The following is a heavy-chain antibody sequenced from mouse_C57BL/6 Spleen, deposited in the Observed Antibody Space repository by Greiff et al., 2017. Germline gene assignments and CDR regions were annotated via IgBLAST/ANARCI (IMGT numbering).Heavy chain of an antibody. J-gene: IGHJ2*01. CDR1: GYSFTDYN. V-gene: IGHV1-39*01. CDR2: INPNYGTT. CDR3: ARGIYYYGSSYFDY. Sequence: EVKLMESGPELVKPGASVKISCKASGYSFTDYNMNWVKQSNGKSLEWIGVINPNYGTTSYNQKFKGKATLTVDQSSSTAYMQLNSLTSEDSAVYYCARGIYYYGSSYFDYWGQGTTLTVSS. D-gene: IGHD1-1*01.